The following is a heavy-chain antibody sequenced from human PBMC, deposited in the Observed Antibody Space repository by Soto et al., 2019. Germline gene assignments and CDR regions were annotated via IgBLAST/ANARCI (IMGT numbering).Heavy chain of an antibody. CDR3: AREGEVAAAGDNWFDP. Sequence: SVKVSCKASGGTFSSYSISWVRQAPGQGLEWMGGIIPIFGTANYAQKFQGRVTITADESTSTAYMELSSLRSEDTAVYYCAREGEVAAAGDNWFDPWGQGTLVTVSS. V-gene: IGHV1-69*13. D-gene: IGHD6-13*01. J-gene: IGHJ5*02. CDR2: IIPIFGTA. CDR1: GGTFSSYS.